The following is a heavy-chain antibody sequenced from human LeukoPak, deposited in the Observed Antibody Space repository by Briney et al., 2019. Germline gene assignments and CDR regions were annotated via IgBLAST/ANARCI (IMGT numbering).Heavy chain of an antibody. V-gene: IGHV3-23*01. D-gene: IGHD1-26*01. CDR3: AKGILWELGAFDI. Sequence: GGSLRLSCEVSGFIFSNYAMSWVRQAPGKGLEWVSLISGSGDATKYADSVMGRFTISRDNSKNTLSLQMQSLRAEDTALYYCAKGILWELGAFDIWGQGTMVTVSS. J-gene: IGHJ3*02. CDR1: GFIFSNYA. CDR2: ISGSGDAT.